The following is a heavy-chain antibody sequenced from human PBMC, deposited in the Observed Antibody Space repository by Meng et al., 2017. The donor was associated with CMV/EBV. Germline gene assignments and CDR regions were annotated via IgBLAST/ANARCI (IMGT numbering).Heavy chain of an antibody. CDR2: IYYSGST. D-gene: IGHD3-16*01. CDR3: ARLVGEYFDY. J-gene: IGHJ4*02. CDR1: GGSISSYY. Sequence: SETLSLTCTVSGGSISSYYWSWIRQPPGKGLEWNGYIYYSGSTNYNPSLKSRVTISVDTSKNQFSLKLSSVTAADTAVYYCARLVGEYFDYWGQGTLVTVSS. V-gene: IGHV4-59*01.